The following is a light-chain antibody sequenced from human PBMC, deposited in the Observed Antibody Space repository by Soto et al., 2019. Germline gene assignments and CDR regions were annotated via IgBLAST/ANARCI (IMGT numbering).Light chain of an antibody. CDR3: QHCGSSPS. J-gene: IGKJ1*01. V-gene: IGKV3-20*01. CDR1: QSVSSSY. Sequence: EIVMPQSPCPLSLSPGERATLSCRARQSVSSSYLAWYQQKPGQAPRLLIYDTSSRATGIPDRFSGSGSGTDFTLAISRLEHEDFAVYYCQHCGSSPSFGQGTKVELK. CDR2: DTS.